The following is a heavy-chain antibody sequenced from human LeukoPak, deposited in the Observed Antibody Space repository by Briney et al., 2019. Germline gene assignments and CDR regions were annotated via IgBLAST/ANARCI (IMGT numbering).Heavy chain of an antibody. D-gene: IGHD3-9*01. CDR3: ARGREACDILTGCDY. J-gene: IGHJ4*02. CDR2: IWYDGSNK. Sequence: GRSLRLSCAASGFTFSSYGMHWVRQAPGKGLEWVAVIWYDGSNKYYADSVKGRFTISRDNSKNTLYLQMNSLRAEDTAVYYCARGREACDILTGCDYWGQGTLVTVSS. V-gene: IGHV3-33*01. CDR1: GFTFSSYG.